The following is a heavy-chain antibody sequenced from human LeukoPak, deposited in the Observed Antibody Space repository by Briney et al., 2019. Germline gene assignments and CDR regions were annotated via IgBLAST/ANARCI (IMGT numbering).Heavy chain of an antibody. Sequence: SQTLSLTCTVSGGSISSGDYYWSWIRQPPGRGLEWIGYICYSGSTYDTPSLKSRVTISVDTSKTQFSLKLSSVTAADTAVYYCARAGVMIVVVPAALFDYWGQGTLVTVSS. D-gene: IGHD2-2*01. CDR2: ICYSGST. CDR1: GGSISSGDYY. CDR3: ARAGVMIVVVPAALFDY. J-gene: IGHJ4*02. V-gene: IGHV4-30-4*08.